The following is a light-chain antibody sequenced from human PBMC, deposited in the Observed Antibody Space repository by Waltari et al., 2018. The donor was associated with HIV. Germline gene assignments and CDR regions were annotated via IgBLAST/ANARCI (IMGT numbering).Light chain of an antibody. CDR3: MQPLQTPWT. CDR1: QSLLHSNGYTH. Sequence: DIVMTQSPLSLPVTPGEPASISCRSSQSLLHSNGYTHLDWYLQKPGQSPQLLLYLGSNRASGVPERFSGSGSGTNFTLRIGRVAAEDVGVYYCMQPLQTPWTFGQGTKVEIK. CDR2: LGS. J-gene: IGKJ1*01. V-gene: IGKV2-28*01.